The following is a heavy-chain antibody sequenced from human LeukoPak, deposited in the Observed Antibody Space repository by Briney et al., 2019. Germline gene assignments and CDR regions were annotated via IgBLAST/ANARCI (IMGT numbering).Heavy chain of an antibody. Sequence: GESLKISCKGSGYSFTSYWIGWVRQMPGKGLEWMGIIYPGDSDTRYSPSFQGQVTISADKSISTAYLQWSSLKASDTAMYYCARLRYGNYGPAGTFDIWGQGTMVTVSS. CDR1: GYSFTSYW. CDR3: ARLRYGNYGPAGTFDI. J-gene: IGHJ3*02. V-gene: IGHV5-51*01. D-gene: IGHD4-17*01. CDR2: IYPGDSDT.